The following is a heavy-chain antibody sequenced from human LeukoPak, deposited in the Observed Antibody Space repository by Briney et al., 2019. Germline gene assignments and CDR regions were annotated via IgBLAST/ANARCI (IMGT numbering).Heavy chain of an antibody. D-gene: IGHD4-17*01. CDR2: ISGSGGST. V-gene: IGHV3-23*01. CDR3: ARGKDSNDYGDYSFDY. CDR1: GFTVSSNY. J-gene: IGHJ4*02. Sequence: GGSLRLSCAASGFTVSSNYMSWVRQAPGKGLEWVSAISGSGGSTYYAESVKGRLTISRDNSKNTLFLQMNSLRAEDTAVYYCARGKDSNDYGDYSFDYWGRGTLVTVSS.